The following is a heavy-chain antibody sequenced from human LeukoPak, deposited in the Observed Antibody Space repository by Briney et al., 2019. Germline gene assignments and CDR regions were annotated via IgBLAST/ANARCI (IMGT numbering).Heavy chain of an antibody. D-gene: IGHD2-21*02. CDR2: ISYDGSYK. CDR1: GFTFGSYS. V-gene: IGHV3-30*03. J-gene: IGHJ4*02. CDR3: ARAGDSIDGPLDY. Sequence: GGSLRLSCAASGFTFGSYSMNWVRQAPGKGLEWVAFISYDGSYKDYADSVKGRFTISRDNSKNTLYLQMNSLRTEDTAVYYCARAGDSIDGPLDYWGQGTLVTVSS.